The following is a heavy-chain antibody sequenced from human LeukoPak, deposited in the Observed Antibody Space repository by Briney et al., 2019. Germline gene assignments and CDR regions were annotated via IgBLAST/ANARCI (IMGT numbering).Heavy chain of an antibody. CDR1: GGSISSSNYY. CDR3: ARDRAVAAHYYYYGMDV. D-gene: IGHD6-19*01. Sequence: PSETLSLTCTVSGGSISSSNYYWGWIRQPPGKGLEWIGNIYYSGSTYYNPSLKSRVTISVDTSKNHFSLKLSSVTAADTAVYYCARDRAVAAHYYYYGMDVWGQGTTVTVSS. CDR2: IYYSGST. V-gene: IGHV4-39*02. J-gene: IGHJ6*02.